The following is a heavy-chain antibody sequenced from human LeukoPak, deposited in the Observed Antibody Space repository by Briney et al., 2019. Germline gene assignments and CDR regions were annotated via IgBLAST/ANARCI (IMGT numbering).Heavy chain of an antibody. CDR3: ASPLHLVATIEADAFDI. CDR2: INPNSGGT. V-gene: IGHV1-2*02. J-gene: IGHJ3*02. Sequence: GASVKVSCKASGYTFTGYYMYWVRQAPGQGLEWMGWINPNSGGTNYAQKFQGRVTMTRDTSISTAYMELSRLRSDGTAVYYCASPLHLVATIEADAFDIWGQGTMVTVSS. CDR1: GYTFTGYY. D-gene: IGHD5-12*01.